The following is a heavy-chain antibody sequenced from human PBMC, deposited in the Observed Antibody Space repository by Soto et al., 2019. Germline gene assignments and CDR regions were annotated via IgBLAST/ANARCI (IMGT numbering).Heavy chain of an antibody. CDR3: ATYAAGFWRAYNY. V-gene: IGHV3-23*01. J-gene: IGHJ4*02. D-gene: IGHD3-3*01. Sequence: EVQLLESGGGLIQPGGSLRLSCAASGLTFRTYAMSWVRQSPGKGLEWVSGISGSGGTTYYADSVKGRFTISRDNAKNTLYLQMNSLRAADTAVYYCATYAAGFWRAYNYWGQGTLVTVSS. CDR1: GLTFRTYA. CDR2: ISGSGGTT.